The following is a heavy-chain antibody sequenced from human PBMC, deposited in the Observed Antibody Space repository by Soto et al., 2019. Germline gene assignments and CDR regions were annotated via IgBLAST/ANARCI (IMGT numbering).Heavy chain of an antibody. V-gene: IGHV3-23*01. CDR1: GFSFSSYA. J-gene: IGHJ4*02. D-gene: IGHD4-17*01. CDR3: AKGDYGDYSVDY. CDR2: ISVSGGTT. Sequence: GGSLRLSCAASGFSFSSYAMSWVRQAPGKGLEWVSAISVSGGTTLYADSVRGRFTISRDNSKNTLYLQMNSLRPDDTAVYYCAKGDYGDYSVDYWGQGTLVTVSS.